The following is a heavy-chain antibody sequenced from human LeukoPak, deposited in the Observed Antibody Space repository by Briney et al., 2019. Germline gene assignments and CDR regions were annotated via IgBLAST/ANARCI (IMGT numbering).Heavy chain of an antibody. Sequence: GASVKVSCKGSCYSFTNYGISWVRQAPGQGLEWMGWINAFNGDTNHAQKLQGRVTMTTDTSTSTAYMELRSLRSDDTAVYYCARDGSGTWLDPWGQGTLVTVSS. CDR1: CYSFTNYG. CDR3: ARDGSGTWLDP. D-gene: IGHD3-10*01. V-gene: IGHV1-18*01. CDR2: INAFNGDT. J-gene: IGHJ5*02.